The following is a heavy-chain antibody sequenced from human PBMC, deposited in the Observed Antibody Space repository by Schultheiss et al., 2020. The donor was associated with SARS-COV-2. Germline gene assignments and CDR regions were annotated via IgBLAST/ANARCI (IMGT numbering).Heavy chain of an antibody. CDR2: ISAYNGNT. V-gene: IGHV1-18*01. J-gene: IGHJ6*03. Sequence: ASVKVSCKSSGYTFTSYGISWVRQAPGQGLEWMEWISAYNGNTNYAQKLQGRVTMTTDTSTSTAYMELRSLRSDDTAVYYCARYRPPLVVVPAASYYYMDVWGKGTTVTGSS. D-gene: IGHD2-2*01. CDR1: GYTFTSYG. CDR3: ARYRPPLVVVPAASYYYMDV.